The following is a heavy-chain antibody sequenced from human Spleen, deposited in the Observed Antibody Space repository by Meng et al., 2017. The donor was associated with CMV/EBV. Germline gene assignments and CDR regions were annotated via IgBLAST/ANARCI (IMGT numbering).Heavy chain of an antibody. CDR2: INPNRGGT. CDR3: ARAFGVVVPAASFDY. CDR1: GSPVTGYY. D-gene: IGHD2-2*01. Sequence: GSPVTGYYMHWGRQAPGQGLEWMGCINPNRGGTNYEQKFQSRVTMTRDTSISTAYMELSRLRSADTAVYYCARAFGVVVPAASFDYWGQGTLVTVSS. V-gene: IGHV1-2*02. J-gene: IGHJ4*02.